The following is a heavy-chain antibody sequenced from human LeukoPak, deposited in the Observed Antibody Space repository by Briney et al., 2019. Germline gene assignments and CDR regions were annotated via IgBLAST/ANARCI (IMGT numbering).Heavy chain of an antibody. V-gene: IGHV3-21*01. J-gene: IGHJ4*02. D-gene: IGHD3-22*01. CDR2: NSSSSSYI. CDR1: GFTFSSYS. CDR3: ARDLPSITMIVVETYFDY. Sequence: GGSLRLSCAASGFTFSSYSMNWVRQAPGKGLVWVSSNSSSSSYIYYADSVKGRFTISRDNAKNSLYLQMNSLRAEDTAVYYCARDLPSITMIVVETYFDYWGQGTLVTVSS.